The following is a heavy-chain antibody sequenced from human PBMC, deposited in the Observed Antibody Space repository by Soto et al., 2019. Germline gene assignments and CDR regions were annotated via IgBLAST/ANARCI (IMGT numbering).Heavy chain of an antibody. Sequence: QVQLVQSGAEVKKPGASVKVSCKASGYTFTSYGISWVRQAPGQGLEWMGWISAYNGNTNYAQKLQGRVTMTTDTSTSTAYMELRSLRSDDTAVYYCARGTYYYDSSGYPYPDYWGQGTMVTVSS. D-gene: IGHD3-22*01. CDR1: GYTFTSYG. CDR3: ARGTYYYDSSGYPYPDY. CDR2: ISAYNGNT. J-gene: IGHJ4*02. V-gene: IGHV1-18*01.